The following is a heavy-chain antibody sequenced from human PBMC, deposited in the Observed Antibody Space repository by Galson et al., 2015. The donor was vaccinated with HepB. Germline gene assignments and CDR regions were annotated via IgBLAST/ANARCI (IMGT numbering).Heavy chain of an antibody. CDR1: GFTFSSYW. CDR3: ARLSGSVLGGGSDY. CDR2: IKKDGSEK. J-gene: IGHJ4*02. D-gene: IGHD2-15*01. V-gene: IGHV3-7*01. Sequence: SLRLSCAASGFTFSSYWMTWVRQAPGKGLEWVANIKKDGSEKYYADSVKGRFTISRDNAKNSLYLQMSSLRAEDTAVYYCARLSGSVLGGGSDYWGQGTLVTVSS.